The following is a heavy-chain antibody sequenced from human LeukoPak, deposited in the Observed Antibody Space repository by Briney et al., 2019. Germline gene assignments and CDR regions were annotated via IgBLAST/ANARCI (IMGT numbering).Heavy chain of an antibody. D-gene: IGHD6-6*01. CDR3: AKLFGERLVRDTYYFDY. CDR2: IRYDGADK. V-gene: IGHV3-30*02. Sequence: GGSLRLSCAASGFTFNTYGMHWVRQAPDKGLEWVAFIRYDGADKYYAGSVKGRFTISRDNSKNTLYLQMNSLRAEDTAVYYCAKLFGERLVRDTYYFDYWGQGTLVTVSS. CDR1: GFTFNTYG. J-gene: IGHJ4*02.